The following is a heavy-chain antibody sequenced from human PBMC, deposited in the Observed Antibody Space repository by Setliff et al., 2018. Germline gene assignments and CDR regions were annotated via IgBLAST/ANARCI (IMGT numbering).Heavy chain of an antibody. V-gene: IGHV1-69*13. CDR1: GGTFNTYA. D-gene: IGHD4-17*01. J-gene: IGHJ4*02. CDR3: ARDFLGIHIDHGNALDDY. CDR2: IIPIFGTT. Sequence: SVKVSCKASGGTFNTYAISRVRQAPGQGLEWMGGIIPIFGTTNYAQKFQGRVTITADESTSTAYMELSSLRSEDTAVYYCARDFLGIHIDHGNALDDYWGQGTLVTSPQ.